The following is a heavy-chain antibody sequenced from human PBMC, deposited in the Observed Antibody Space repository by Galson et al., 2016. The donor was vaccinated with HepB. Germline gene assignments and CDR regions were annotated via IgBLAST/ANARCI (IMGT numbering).Heavy chain of an antibody. J-gene: IGHJ6*02. D-gene: IGHD3-10*01. Sequence: SLRLSCAASGFRFSSYAVSWVRQAPGKGLEWVSGISGSGGRTYYADSVKGRFTISRDNSKNTVYLQMNSQRVEDTALYYCAKDGYFASGSALYGMDVWGQGTTVTVSS. V-gene: IGHV3-23*01. CDR2: ISGSGGRT. CDR1: GFRFSSYA. CDR3: AKDGYFASGSALYGMDV.